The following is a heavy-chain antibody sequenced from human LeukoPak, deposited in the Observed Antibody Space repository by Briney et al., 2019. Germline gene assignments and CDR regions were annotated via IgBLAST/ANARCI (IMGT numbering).Heavy chain of an antibody. CDR2: IIPVFGTT. J-gene: IGHJ4*02. D-gene: IGHD3-22*01. CDR3: ARAFDISYDSSRFFRGPLFDH. CDR1: GGTFTNYA. Sequence: SVKVSCKASGGTFTNYAISWVRQAPGQGLEWMGGIIPVFGTTNYAQKFQGRVTITADELTSTAYMDLSSLRCEDTAMYYCARAFDISYDSSRFFRGPLFDHWGQGTLVPVPS. V-gene: IGHV1-69*13.